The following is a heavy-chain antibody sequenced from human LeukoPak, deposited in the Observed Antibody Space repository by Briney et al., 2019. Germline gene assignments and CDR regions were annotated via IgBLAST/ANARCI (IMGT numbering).Heavy chain of an antibody. CDR1: GGSFSGYY. CDR2: IYTSGST. Sequence: SETLSLTCAVYGGSFSGYYWSWIRQPAGKGLEWIGRIYTSGSTNYDPSLKSRVTMSVDTSKNQFSLKLSSVTAADTAVYYCARGWPGGGVTPLGAFDIWGQGTMVTVSS. CDR3: ARGWPGGGVTPLGAFDI. J-gene: IGHJ3*02. D-gene: IGHD3-16*01. V-gene: IGHV4-59*10.